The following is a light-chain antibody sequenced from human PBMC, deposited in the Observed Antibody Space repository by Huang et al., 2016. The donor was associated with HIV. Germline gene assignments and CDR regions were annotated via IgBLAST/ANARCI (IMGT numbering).Light chain of an antibody. CDR2: ASS. V-gene: IGKV1-33*01. CDR1: QDINNY. J-gene: IGKJ4*01. CDR3: QQYDDLPLT. Sequence: DIQMTQSPSSLSASVGDIVTITCQASQDINNYLNWYRQKPGKAPELLIYASSNLEAGVPSRFSGSGSGTDFTFTISSLQPEDIATYYCQQYDDLPLTFGGGTRVQIK.